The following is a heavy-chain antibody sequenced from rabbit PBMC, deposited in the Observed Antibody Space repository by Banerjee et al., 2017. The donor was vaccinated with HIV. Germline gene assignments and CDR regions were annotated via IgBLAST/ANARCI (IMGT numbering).Heavy chain of an antibody. CDR2: IDTDSGST. D-gene: IGHD4-1*01. CDR1: GFSFSGSYW. Sequence: QEQLVESGGGLVQPGGSLTLTCTASGFSFSGSYWLCWVRQAPGKGLEWIGCIDTDSGSTDYATWVNGRFTISRNTNQNTVTLQMTSLTAADTAAYFCARDGSGWGADFNLWGPGTLVTVS. V-gene: IGHV1S45*01. CDR3: ARDGSGWGADFNL. J-gene: IGHJ4*01.